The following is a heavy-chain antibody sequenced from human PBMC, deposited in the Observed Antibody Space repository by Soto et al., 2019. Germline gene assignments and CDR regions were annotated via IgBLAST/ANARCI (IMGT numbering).Heavy chain of an antibody. J-gene: IGHJ5*02. V-gene: IGHV4-39*02. Sequence: PSETLSLTLSVSGGSMSYNSYYWGWIRQPPVKGLECFGGIFYTGTTYYSPSLKDRVTIYVDTSKNSFSLNLTSVTAADTAVYFCARLVVVAPVANAWGQGTLVT. D-gene: IGHD2-2*01. CDR1: GGSMSYNSYY. CDR2: IFYTGTT. CDR3: ARLVVVAPVANA.